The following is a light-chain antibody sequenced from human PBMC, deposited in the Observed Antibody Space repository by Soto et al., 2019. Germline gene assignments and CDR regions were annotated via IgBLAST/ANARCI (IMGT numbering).Light chain of an antibody. CDR3: QQSFTTPLT. Sequence: DIQMTHSPSSMSASVGYRVTITCGASQSVGRFLNWYQQKPGKAPTVLINVASTLRSGVPSRFSGSGSGTDFNLTINSLQPEDFATYFCQQSFTTPLTFGGGTRVDIK. CDR1: QSVGRF. CDR2: VAS. V-gene: IGKV1-39*01. J-gene: IGKJ4*01.